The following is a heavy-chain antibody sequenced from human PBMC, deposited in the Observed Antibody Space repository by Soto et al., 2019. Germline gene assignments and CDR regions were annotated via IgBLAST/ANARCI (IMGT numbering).Heavy chain of an antibody. Sequence: SETLSLTCSVSGGSINSSKYWAWVRQSPGRGLEWIGTISYGGSTYYNPSLQSRVTISVDTSKNQFSLKLSSVTAADTAVYYCARHSARGNFGVVTPYYFDYWGQGTLVTVSS. D-gene: IGHD3-3*01. V-gene: IGHV4-39*01. CDR3: ARHSARGNFGVVTPYYFDY. CDR2: ISYGGST. CDR1: GGSINSSKY. J-gene: IGHJ4*02.